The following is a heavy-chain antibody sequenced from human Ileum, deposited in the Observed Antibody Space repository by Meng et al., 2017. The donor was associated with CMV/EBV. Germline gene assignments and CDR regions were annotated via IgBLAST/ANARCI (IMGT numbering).Heavy chain of an antibody. CDR2: FHTSGTT. V-gene: IGHV4-4*07. CDR1: GASIIAYF. J-gene: IGHJ3*02. Sequence: VPLAEAGPVLVKPSETLSLTCTVSGASIIAYFWSWIRQPAGKGLECIGRFHTSGTTNYNPSLKSRVTMSVDSSKNQFSLNLSSVTAADTAVYYCATEKWAAAGYGAFDIWGQGTMVTVSS. CDR3: ATEKWAAAGYGAFDI. D-gene: IGHD6-25*01.